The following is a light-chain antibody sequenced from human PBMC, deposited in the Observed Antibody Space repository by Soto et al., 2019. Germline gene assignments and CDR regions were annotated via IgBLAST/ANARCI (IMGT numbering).Light chain of an antibody. CDR3: SSFTNSDSYV. CDR1: SSDIEIFRH. J-gene: IGLJ1*01. CDR2: DVT. V-gene: IGLV2-14*03. Sequence: QSALTQPASVSGSPGQSITISCTAASSDIEIFRHISWYQQHPGKAPKLIIYDVTRRPSGVSYRFSGSKSGNTASLTISGLQAEDEADYYCSSFTNSDSYVFGTGTKVTVL.